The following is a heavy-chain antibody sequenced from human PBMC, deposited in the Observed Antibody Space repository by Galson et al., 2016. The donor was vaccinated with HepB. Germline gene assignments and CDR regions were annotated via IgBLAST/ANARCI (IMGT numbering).Heavy chain of an antibody. V-gene: IGHV4-39*01. J-gene: IGHJ2*01. D-gene: IGHD3-10*01. Sequence: CTASGGSISSSSYYWGWIRQPPGKGLEWIGKIYYSGRTYYNPSLKSRLTISVDTSKNQYSLKLTSVTAADTAIYYCARRDGSGKRGDWYLDVWGRGTLVTVSS. CDR3: ARRDGSGKRGDWYLDV. CDR1: GGSISSSSYY. CDR2: IYYSGRT.